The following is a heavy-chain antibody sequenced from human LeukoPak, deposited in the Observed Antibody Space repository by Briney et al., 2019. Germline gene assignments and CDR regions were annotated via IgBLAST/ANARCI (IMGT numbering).Heavy chain of an antibody. CDR3: AAASNYYDRSNYYSYAMDV. D-gene: IGHD3-22*01. Sequence: SVKVSCKASGFTFTTSAVQWVRQARGQRLEWIGWIFVGSGNTNYAQKFQERVTITRDMSTSTVYMDLSSQRSEDTAVYYCAAASNYYDRSNYYSYAMDVWGQGTTVTVSS. CDR1: GFTFTTSA. J-gene: IGHJ6*02. CDR2: IFVGSGNT. V-gene: IGHV1-58*01.